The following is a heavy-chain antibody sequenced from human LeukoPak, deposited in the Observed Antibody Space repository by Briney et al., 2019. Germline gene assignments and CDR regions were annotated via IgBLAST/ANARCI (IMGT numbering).Heavy chain of an antibody. Sequence: GRSLSLSCTTSGFAFDDFATSWVRHPAGTGLGWVGFIRRRAYGGAAEYAASVKGRFIISRDDSKGIAYLQMNSLKTEDTAVYYCSRSGLVDFDYWGQGSRVIVSP. J-gene: IGHJ4*02. V-gene: IGHV3-49*04. CDR2: IRRRAYGGAA. CDR1: GFAFDDFA. D-gene: IGHD6-25*01. CDR3: SRSGLVDFDY.